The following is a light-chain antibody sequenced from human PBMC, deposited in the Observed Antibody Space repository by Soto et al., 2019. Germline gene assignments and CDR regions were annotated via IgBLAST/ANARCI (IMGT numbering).Light chain of an antibody. J-gene: IGKJ2*01. Sequence: EIVLTQSPVTLSLSPGESATLSCRASQSVSSSQVAWYQQKPGQAPRLLIYGASSRATGIPDRFSGVGSETDFTLTINRLEPEDFAVYYCQQYATSPHTFGQGTKLDI. CDR1: QSVSSSQ. V-gene: IGKV3-20*01. CDR3: QQYATSPHT. CDR2: GAS.